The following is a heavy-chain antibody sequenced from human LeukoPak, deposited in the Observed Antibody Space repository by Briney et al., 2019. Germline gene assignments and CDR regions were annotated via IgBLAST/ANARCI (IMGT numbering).Heavy chain of an antibody. CDR1: GFTFSDYA. Sequence: PGGSLRLSCAASGFTFSDYAMSWVRQAPGKGLEWVSAISDSGDTTYYADSVKGRFTISRDNSKNTLYLQMNSLGAEDTAVYYCAKAHPGVDAFDIWGQGTMVTVSS. D-gene: IGHD3-10*01. CDR2: ISDSGDTT. J-gene: IGHJ3*02. V-gene: IGHV3-23*01. CDR3: AKAHPGVDAFDI.